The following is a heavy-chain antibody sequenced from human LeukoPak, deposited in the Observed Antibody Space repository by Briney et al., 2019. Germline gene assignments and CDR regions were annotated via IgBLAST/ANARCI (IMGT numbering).Heavy chain of an antibody. J-gene: IGHJ4*02. V-gene: IGHV3-30*18. CDR1: GFTFNSYG. CDR3: AKDRDGRYYFDC. CDR2: ISYDENSK. Sequence: PGRSLRLSCAASGFTFNSYGMHWVRQAPGRGLEWVALISYDENSKYYADSVKGRFTISRDNSKNTLSLQMNSLRAEDTAVYYCAKDRDGRYYFDCWGQGTLVTVSS. D-gene: IGHD4-17*01.